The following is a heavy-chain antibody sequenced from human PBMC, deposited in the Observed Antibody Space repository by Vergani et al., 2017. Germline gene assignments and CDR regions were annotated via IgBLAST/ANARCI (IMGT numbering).Heavy chain of an antibody. CDR3: AXYGFGELLENPNTR. V-gene: IGHV3-23*01. Sequence: EVQLLQSEGAVVQPGGSLRLSCVASGFTFSSHAMSWVRQGHGQGLEWVSSIKNTGDSTHYADSVKGRFTISRDISKNTLYLQMNSLRAEDTAVYYCAXYGFGELLENPNTRWGQGTLVTVSS. CDR2: IKNTGDST. D-gene: IGHD3-10*01. J-gene: IGHJ4*02. CDR1: GFTFSSHA.